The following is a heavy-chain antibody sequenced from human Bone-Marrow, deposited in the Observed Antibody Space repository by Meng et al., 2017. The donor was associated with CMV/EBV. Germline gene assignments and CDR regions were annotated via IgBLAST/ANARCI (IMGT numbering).Heavy chain of an antibody. V-gene: IGHV3-30-3*01. CDR3: ARDSISLTIFGVVRYGMDV. D-gene: IGHD3-3*01. CDR1: GFTFSSYA. J-gene: IGHJ6*02. Sequence: GESLKISCAASGFTFSSYAMHWVRQAPGKGLEWVAVISYDGSNKYYADSVKGRFTISRDNSKNTLYLQMNSLRAEDTAVYYCARDSISLTIFGVVRYGMDVCGQGTTVTVSS. CDR2: ISYDGSNK.